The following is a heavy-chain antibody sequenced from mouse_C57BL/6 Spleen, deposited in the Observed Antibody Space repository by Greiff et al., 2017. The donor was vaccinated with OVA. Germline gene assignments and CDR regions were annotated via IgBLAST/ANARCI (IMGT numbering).Heavy chain of an antibody. D-gene: IGHD1-1*01. V-gene: IGHV1-54*01. Sequence: VKLQESGAELVRPGTSVKVSCKASGYAFTNYLIEWVKQRPGQGLEWIGVINPGSGGTNYNEKFKGKATLTADKSSSTAYMQLSSLTSEDSAVYFCARRGYYYGSSYYAMDYWGQGTSVTVSS. CDR2: INPGSGGT. CDR3: ARRGYYYGSSYYAMDY. J-gene: IGHJ4*01. CDR1: GYAFTNYL.